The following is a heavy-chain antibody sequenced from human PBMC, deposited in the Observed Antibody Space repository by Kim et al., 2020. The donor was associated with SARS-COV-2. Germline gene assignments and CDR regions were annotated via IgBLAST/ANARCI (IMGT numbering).Heavy chain of an antibody. J-gene: IGHJ6*02. CDR1: GGSISSSSYY. V-gene: IGHV4-39*01. Sequence: SETLSLTCTVSGGSISSSSYYWGWIRQPPGKGLEWIGSIYYSGSTYYNPSLKSRVTISVDTSKNQFSLKLSSVTAADTAVYYCASPTVTTDLFGGYYGMDVWGQGTTVTVSS. CDR2: IYYSGST. D-gene: IGHD4-17*01. CDR3: ASPTVTTDLFGGYYGMDV.